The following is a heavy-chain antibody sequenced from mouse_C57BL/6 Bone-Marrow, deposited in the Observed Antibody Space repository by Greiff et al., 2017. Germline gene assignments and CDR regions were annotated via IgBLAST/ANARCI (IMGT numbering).Heavy chain of an antibody. J-gene: IGHJ2*01. CDR1: GFTFSSYA. CDR3: ARAPITTVVATNFYFDY. V-gene: IGHV5-4*03. Sequence: DVMLVESGGGLVKPGGSLKLSCAASGFTFSSYAMSWVRQTPEKRLEWVATISDGGSYTYYPDNVKGRFTISRDNAKNNLYLQMSHLKSEDTAMYYCARAPITTVVATNFYFDYWGQGTTLTVSS. CDR2: ISDGGSYT. D-gene: IGHD1-1*01.